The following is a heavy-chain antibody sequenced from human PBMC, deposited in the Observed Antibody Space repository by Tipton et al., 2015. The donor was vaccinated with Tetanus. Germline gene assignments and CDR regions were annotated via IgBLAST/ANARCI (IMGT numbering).Heavy chain of an antibody. Sequence: TLSLTCSVSGDSISSSGYYWVWIRQPPGKGLEWIGSIYFSGRTYYNPSLKSRVTSSVDTSKNQFSLKLSSVTAADTAVYYCARRWLVGNGLDVWGQGTTVTVSS. V-gene: IGHV4-39*01. CDR3: ARRWLVGNGLDV. CDR2: IYFSGRT. CDR1: GDSISSSGYY. J-gene: IGHJ6*02. D-gene: IGHD6-19*01.